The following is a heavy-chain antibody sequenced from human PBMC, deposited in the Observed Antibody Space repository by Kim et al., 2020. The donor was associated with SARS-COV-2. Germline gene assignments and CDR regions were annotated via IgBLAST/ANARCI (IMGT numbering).Heavy chain of an antibody. CDR1: SLPFLPFF. V-gene: IGHV3-30*18. CDR2: ISYDGSYK. D-gene: IGHD5-18*01. J-gene: IGHJ4*02. Sequence: GASLLLSSPPSSLPFLPFFIHFFLHSPFYVLYWVSVISYDGSYKDYAGSVEGRFTISRDNSKNTLYLQLNSLRAEDTAVYYCAKEVHVDTAMWGQGTLVTVYS. CDR3: AKEVHVDTAM.